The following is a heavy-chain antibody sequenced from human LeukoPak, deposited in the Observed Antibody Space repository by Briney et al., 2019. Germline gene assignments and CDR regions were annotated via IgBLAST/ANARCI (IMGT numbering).Heavy chain of an antibody. V-gene: IGHV3-7*01. CDR1: GFTFSSYW. CDR2: IKQDGSEK. D-gene: IGHD1-26*01. CDR3: ARTSGSHKAGAFDI. Sequence: GGSLRLSCAASGFTFSSYWMSWVRQAPGKGLEWVANIKQDGSEKYYVDSVKGRFTIPRDNAKNSLYLQMNSLRAEDTAVYYCARTSGSHKAGAFDIWGQGTMVTVSS. J-gene: IGHJ3*02.